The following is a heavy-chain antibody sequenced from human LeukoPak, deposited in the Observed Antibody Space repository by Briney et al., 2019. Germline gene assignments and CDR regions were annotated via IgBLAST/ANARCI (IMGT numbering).Heavy chain of an antibody. CDR1: GFSFSSYW. CDR3: AREGADGYNVGFDY. V-gene: IGHV3-7*01. D-gene: IGHD5-24*01. CDR2: IKRDGSEK. J-gene: IGHJ4*02. Sequence: GGSLRLSCAASGFSFSSYWMNWVRQAPGKGLEWVANIKRDGSEKYYVDSVKGRFTISRDNAKNSLYLQMNSLRVEDTAVYYCAREGADGYNVGFDYWGQGTLVTVSS.